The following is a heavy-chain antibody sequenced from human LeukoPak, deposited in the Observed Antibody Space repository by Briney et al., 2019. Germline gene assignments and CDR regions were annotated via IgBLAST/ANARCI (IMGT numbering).Heavy chain of an antibody. Sequence: AGGSLRLSCVASGFSVSSNWMHWVRQAPGKGLVWVSRINADGSNTYYADSARGRFTISRDNAKNTVYLQMNSLRAEDTAVYYCARGSGRYGDFDYWGQGTLVTVSS. J-gene: IGHJ4*02. D-gene: IGHD1-26*01. V-gene: IGHV3-74*01. CDR3: ARGSGRYGDFDY. CDR1: GFSVSSNW. CDR2: INADGSNT.